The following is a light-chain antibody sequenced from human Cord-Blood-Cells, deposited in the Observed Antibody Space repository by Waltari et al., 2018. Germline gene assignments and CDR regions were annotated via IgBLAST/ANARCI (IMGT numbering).Light chain of an antibody. Sequence: EIVLTQSPGSLSLTQGERAPLACRASQSVSSSYLACYQQTPGPAPRLLIYGASSRATGIPDRFSGSGSGTDFPLTISRLEPEDFAVYYCQQYGSSPITFGQGTRLEIK. J-gene: IGKJ5*01. V-gene: IGKV3-20*01. CDR3: QQYGSSPIT. CDR1: QSVSSSY. CDR2: GAS.